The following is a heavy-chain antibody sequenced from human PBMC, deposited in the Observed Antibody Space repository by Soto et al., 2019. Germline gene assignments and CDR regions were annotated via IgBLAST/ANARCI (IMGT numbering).Heavy chain of an antibody. J-gene: IGHJ4*02. CDR3: AAGPGGGSGSWCR. Sequence: GGSLRLSCAASGFTFSSRWMHWVRQDPGKGLQWVSRIRHDGADSNYADFVGGRFTISRDNTKNTLHLQMNNQRAADTAVFFCAAGPGGGSGSWCRWSRGTSGSVSS. CDR2: IRHDGADS. V-gene: IGHV3-74*01. CDR1: GFTFSSRW. D-gene: IGHD3-10*01.